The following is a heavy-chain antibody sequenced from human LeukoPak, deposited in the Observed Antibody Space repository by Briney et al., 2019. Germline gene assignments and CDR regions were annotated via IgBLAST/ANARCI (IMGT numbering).Heavy chain of an antibody. V-gene: IGHV3-7*03. CDR3: ARDTRRDGYNYLSRIDY. D-gene: IGHD5-24*01. Sequence: PGGSLRLSCAASGFTFSSYWMSWVRQAPGKGLEWVANIKQDGSEKYYVDSVKGRFTISRDNAKNSLYLQMNSLSAEDTAVYYCARDTRRDGYNYLSRIDYWGQGTLVTVSS. J-gene: IGHJ4*02. CDR1: GFTFSSYW. CDR2: IKQDGSEK.